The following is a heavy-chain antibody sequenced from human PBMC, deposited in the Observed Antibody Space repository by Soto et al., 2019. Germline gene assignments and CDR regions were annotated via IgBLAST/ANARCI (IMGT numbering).Heavy chain of an antibody. CDR2: ISSSSSYI. CDR1: GLTFRSLS. V-gene: IGHV3-21*01. Sequence: GGANRDPSGASGLTFRSLSMHWGRQATGKGVEVGSSISSSSSYIYYADSVKGRFTISRDNAKNSLYPQMNSLRAEDTAVYYCARDLSGYCSGGSCYQFDYWGQGTLVTSPQ. D-gene: IGHD2-15*01. CDR3: ARDLSGYCSGGSCYQFDY. J-gene: IGHJ4*02.